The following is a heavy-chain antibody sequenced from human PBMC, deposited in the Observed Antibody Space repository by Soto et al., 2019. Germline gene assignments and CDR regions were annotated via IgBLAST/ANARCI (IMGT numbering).Heavy chain of an antibody. D-gene: IGHD3-10*01. J-gene: IGHJ6*02. Sequence: GGSLRLSCAASGFTFSSYGMHWVRQAPGKGLEWVAVIWYDGSNKYYADSVKGRFTISRDNSKNTLYLQMNSLRAEDTAVYYCARAVQSGTNYYYGKDVWGQGTTVTVCS. CDR2: IWYDGSNK. CDR3: ARAVQSGTNYYYGKDV. CDR1: GFTFSSYG. V-gene: IGHV3-33*01.